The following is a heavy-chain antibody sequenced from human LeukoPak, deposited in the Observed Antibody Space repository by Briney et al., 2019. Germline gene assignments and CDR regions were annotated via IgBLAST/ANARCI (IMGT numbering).Heavy chain of an antibody. J-gene: IGHJ4*02. CDR2: ISSDGSNE. D-gene: IGHD1-14*01. CDR3: AGDPNRSYFDH. CDR1: GFAFSTYS. V-gene: IGHV3-30*01. Sequence: GRPLRLSCAASGFAFSTYSMHWVRQAPGKGLEWLALISSDGSNENFADSVKGRFTISRDNSKNTLYLQMNSLRSEDTAIYYCAGDPNRSYFDHWGQGTLVTVSS.